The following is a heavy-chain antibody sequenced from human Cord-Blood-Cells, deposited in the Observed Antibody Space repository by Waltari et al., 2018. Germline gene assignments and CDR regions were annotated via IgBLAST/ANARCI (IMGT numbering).Heavy chain of an antibody. CDR1: GYTFTSYG. Sequence: QVQLVQSGAEVKKPGASVKVPCKPSGYTFTSYGISWVRQAPGKGLEWMGWISAYNGNTNYAQKLQGRVTMTTDTSTSTAYMELRSLRSDDTAVYYCARVPRPFYCSGGSCYFDYWGQGTLVTVSS. D-gene: IGHD2-15*01. CDR2: ISAYNGNT. J-gene: IGHJ4*02. CDR3: ARVPRPFYCSGGSCYFDY. V-gene: IGHV1-18*01.